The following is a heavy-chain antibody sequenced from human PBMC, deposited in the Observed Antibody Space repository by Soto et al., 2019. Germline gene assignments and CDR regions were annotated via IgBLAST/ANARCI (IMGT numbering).Heavy chain of an antibody. J-gene: IGHJ5*02. CDR3: ARAMHAGFTHYFDP. CDR1: CGSVTSSH. Sequence: PQTLSLTCFFYCGSVTSSHSSWIRQFPRKRMELVAYTPYTGNTNYNPTLQGRVTITLDTSKNKVYLKLTSMTAADTAVYYCARAMHAGFTHYFDPWGQGTLVTVSS. V-gene: IGHV4-59*02. D-gene: IGHD1-26*01. CDR2: TPYTGNT.